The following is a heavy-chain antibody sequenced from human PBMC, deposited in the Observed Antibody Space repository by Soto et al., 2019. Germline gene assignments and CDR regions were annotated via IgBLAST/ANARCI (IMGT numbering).Heavy chain of an antibody. CDR2: IYYSGST. CDR3: ARAHDILTGYNFDY. CDR1: GGSISSGGYY. Sequence: PSETLSLTCTVSGGSISSGGYYWSWIRQHPGKGLEWIGYIYYSGSTYYNPSLKSRVTISVDTSKNQFSLKLSSVTAADTAVYYCARAHDILTGYNFDYWGQGTLVTVSS. D-gene: IGHD3-9*01. V-gene: IGHV4-31*03. J-gene: IGHJ4*02.